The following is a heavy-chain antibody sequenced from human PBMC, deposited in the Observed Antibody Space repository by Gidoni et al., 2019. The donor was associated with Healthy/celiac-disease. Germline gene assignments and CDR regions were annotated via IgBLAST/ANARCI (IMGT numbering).Heavy chain of an antibody. J-gene: IGHJ4*02. CDR2: IIPILGIA. Sequence: QVQLVQSGAEVKKPGSSVKVSCKASGGTFSSYAISWVRQAPGQGLEWMGRIIPILGIANYAQKFQGRVTITADKSTSTAYMELSSLRSEDTAVYYCAATETYSGSFLDYWGQGTLVTVSS. CDR3: AATETYSGSFLDY. CDR1: GGTFSSYA. D-gene: IGHD1-26*01. V-gene: IGHV1-69*04.